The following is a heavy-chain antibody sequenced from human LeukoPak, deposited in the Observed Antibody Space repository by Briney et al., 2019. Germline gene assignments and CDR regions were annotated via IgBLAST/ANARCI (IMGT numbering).Heavy chain of an antibody. J-gene: IGHJ3*02. Sequence: GGSLRLSCAASGFTFSSYSMNWVRQAPGKGLEWVSSISSSSSYIYYADSVKGRFTISRDNAKNSLYLQMNSLRAEDTAVYYCARVCGGDCYSSYLFGWATEIDAFDIWGQGTMVTVSS. CDR2: ISSSSSYI. CDR1: GFTFSSYS. V-gene: IGHV3-21*01. CDR3: ARVCGGDCYSSYLFGWATEIDAFDI. D-gene: IGHD2-21*02.